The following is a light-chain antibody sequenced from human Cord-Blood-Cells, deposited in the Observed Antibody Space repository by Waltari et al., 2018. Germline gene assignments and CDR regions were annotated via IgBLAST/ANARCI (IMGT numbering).Light chain of an antibody. CDR2: DAS. J-gene: IGKJ4*01. Sequence: IVLLPSPATLSLSPGERATRACRASQGVSSYLAWYQQKPRQAPRLLINDASNRATGNPARIRGSEPVTYLTLPLSSRGPEDFAVYYGQQRSNWLGGGTKVEIK. CDR3: QQRSNW. CDR1: QGVSSY. V-gene: IGKV3D-11*01.